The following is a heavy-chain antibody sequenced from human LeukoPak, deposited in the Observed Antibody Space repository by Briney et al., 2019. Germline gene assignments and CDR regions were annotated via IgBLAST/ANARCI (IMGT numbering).Heavy chain of an antibody. CDR3: ARGRGRTYCGGDCYPDY. D-gene: IGHD2-21*02. CDR2: ISAYNGNT. J-gene: IGHJ4*02. CDR1: GYTFTSYG. V-gene: IGHV1-18*01. Sequence: HWASAKVSCKASGYTFTSYGISWVRQAPGQGLEWMGWISAYNGNTNYAQKLQGRVTMTTDTSTSTAYMELRSLRSDDTAVYYCARGRGRTYCGGDCYPDYWGQGTLVTVSS.